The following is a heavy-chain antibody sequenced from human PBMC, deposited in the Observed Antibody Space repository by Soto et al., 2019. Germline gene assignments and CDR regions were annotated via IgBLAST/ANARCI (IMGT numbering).Heavy chain of an antibody. D-gene: IGHD3-3*01. V-gene: IGHV3-30*18. CDR3: AKIGVVIITDAFDI. J-gene: IGHJ3*02. Sequence: GGSLRLSCAASGFTFSSYGMHWVRQAPGKGLEWVAVISYDGSNKYSADSVKGRFTISRDNSKNTLYLQMNSLRAEDTAVYYCAKIGVVIITDAFDIWGQGTMVTVSS. CDR1: GFTFSSYG. CDR2: ISYDGSNK.